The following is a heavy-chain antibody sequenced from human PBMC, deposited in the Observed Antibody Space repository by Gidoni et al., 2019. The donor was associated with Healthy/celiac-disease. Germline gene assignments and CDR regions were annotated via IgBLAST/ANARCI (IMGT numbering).Heavy chain of an antibody. V-gene: IGHV4-34*01. CDR2: INHSGST. Sequence: QVQLQQWGAGLLKPSETLSLTCAVYGGSFSGYYWSWIRQPPGKGLEWIGEINHSGSTNYNPSLKSRVTISVDTSKNQFSLKLSSVTAADTAVYYCARFPPLDGDYGGDYWGQGTLVTVSX. D-gene: IGHD4-17*01. CDR1: GGSFSGYY. J-gene: IGHJ4*02. CDR3: ARFPPLDGDYGGDY.